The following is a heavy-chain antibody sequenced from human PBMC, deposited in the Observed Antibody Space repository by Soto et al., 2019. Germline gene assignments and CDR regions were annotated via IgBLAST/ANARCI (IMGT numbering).Heavy chain of an antibody. J-gene: IGHJ6*02. CDR2: IYTSGST. V-gene: IGHV4-4*07. Sequence: PLETLSLTCTVCGGCISSYYWSWIRQPAGKGLEWIGRIYTSGSTNYNPSLKSRVTMSVDTSKNQFSLKLSSVTAADTAVYYCARDPYSSGWYMGYYYYYGMDVWGQGTTVTVSS. CDR3: ARDPYSSGWYMGYYYYYGMDV. D-gene: IGHD6-19*01. CDR1: GGCISSYY.